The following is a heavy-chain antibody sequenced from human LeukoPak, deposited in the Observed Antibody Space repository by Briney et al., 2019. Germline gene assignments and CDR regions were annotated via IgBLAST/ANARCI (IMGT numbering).Heavy chain of an antibody. CDR2: IYSGGST. CDR3: ATHDQVSGTYYGY. CDR1: GFTVSSNF. Sequence: PGGSLRLSCAASGFTVSSNFMSWVRQAPGKGLEWVSVIYSGGSTYYADSMKGRFTVSRDNSKNTLFLQMNSLRAEDTAVYYCATHDQVSGTYYGYWGQGTLVTVSS. V-gene: IGHV3-53*01. D-gene: IGHD3-10*01. J-gene: IGHJ4*02.